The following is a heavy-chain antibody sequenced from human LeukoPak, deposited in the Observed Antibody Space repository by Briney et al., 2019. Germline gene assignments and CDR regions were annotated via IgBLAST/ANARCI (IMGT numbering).Heavy chain of an antibody. CDR3: AKDQWLRPSYYYYYGMDV. CDR1: GFTFSSYG. D-gene: IGHD5-12*01. J-gene: IGHJ6*02. CDR2: IWYDGSNK. Sequence: PGRSLRLSCAASGFTFSSYGMHWVRQAPGKGLEWVAVIWYDGSNKYYADSVKGRFTISRDNSKNTLYPQMNSLRAEDTAVYYCAKDQWLRPSYYYYYGMDVWGQGTTVTVSS. V-gene: IGHV3-33*06.